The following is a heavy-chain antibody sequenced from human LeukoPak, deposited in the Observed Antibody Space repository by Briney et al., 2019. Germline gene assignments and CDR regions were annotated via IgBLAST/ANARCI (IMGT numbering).Heavy chain of an antibody. CDR3: ARGRDGSQSPIDD. V-gene: IGHV3-11*06. CDR1: GFVFGDYY. Sequence: GGALRLSCKASGFVFGDYYMNWIRQAPGKGLECLSYISSGTINHSNYADSVKGRFTISRDNARNSLYLQMNSLRAEDTAVYYCARGRDGSQSPIDDWGQGTLVTVSS. CDR2: ISSGTINHS. J-gene: IGHJ4*02. D-gene: IGHD5-24*01.